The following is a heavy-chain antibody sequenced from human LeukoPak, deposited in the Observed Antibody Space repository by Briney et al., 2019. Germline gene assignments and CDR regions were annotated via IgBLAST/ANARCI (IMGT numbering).Heavy chain of an antibody. CDR3: ARASIAMAGTAIHYFDY. CDR1: GYTFTNYN. V-gene: IGHV1-18*01. J-gene: IGHJ4*02. CDR2: ISAYNGNT. Sequence: ASVKVSCKASGYTFTNYNIDWVRQATGQGLEWMGWISAYNGNTNYAQKLQGRVTMTTDTSTSTAYMELRSLRSDDTAVYYCARASIAMAGTAIHYFDYWGQGTLVTVSS. D-gene: IGHD6-19*01.